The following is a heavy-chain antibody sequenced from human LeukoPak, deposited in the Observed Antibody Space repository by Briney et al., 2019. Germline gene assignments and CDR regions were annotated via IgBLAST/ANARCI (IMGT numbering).Heavy chain of an antibody. J-gene: IGHJ4*02. CDR1: GGSFSGYY. CDR2: INHSGST. CDR3: ARGAAVAGIRPELNFDY. V-gene: IGHV4-34*01. D-gene: IGHD6-19*01. Sequence: SETLSLTCAVYGGSFSGYYWSWIRQPPGKGLEWIGEINHSGSTNYNPSLKSRVTISVDTSKNQFSLKLSSVTAADTAVYYCARGAAVAGIRPELNFDYWGQGTLVTVSS.